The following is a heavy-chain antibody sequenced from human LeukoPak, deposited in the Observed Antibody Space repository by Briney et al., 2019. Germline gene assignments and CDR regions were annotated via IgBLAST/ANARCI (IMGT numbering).Heavy chain of an antibody. Sequence: GGSLRLSCAVSGFTFSSFWMSWVRQAPGGGLEGVASIKQDGSEIQDVGSVKGRFTISRDNAKNSLYLQMNSLRVEDTAVYYCARVSVTATGAFDIWGQGTMVTVST. CDR3: ARVSVTATGAFDI. CDR2: IKQDGSEI. CDR1: GFTFSSFW. D-gene: IGHD2-21*02. V-gene: IGHV3-7*04. J-gene: IGHJ3*02.